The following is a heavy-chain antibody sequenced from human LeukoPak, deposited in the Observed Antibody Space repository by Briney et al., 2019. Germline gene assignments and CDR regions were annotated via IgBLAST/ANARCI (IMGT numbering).Heavy chain of an antibody. Sequence: QPGRSLRLSCAASGFTFSSYGMHWVRQAPGKGLEWVAVIWYDGSNKFYVDPVKGRFTISRDNSKNTLYLQMNSLRAEDTAVYYCARETTTLDYWGQGTLVTVSS. D-gene: IGHD1-26*01. V-gene: IGHV3-33*01. CDR3: ARETTTLDY. CDR2: IWYDGSNK. CDR1: GFTFSSYG. J-gene: IGHJ4*02.